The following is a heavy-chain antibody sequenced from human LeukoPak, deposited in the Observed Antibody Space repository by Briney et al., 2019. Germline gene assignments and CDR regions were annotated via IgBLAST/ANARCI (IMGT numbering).Heavy chain of an antibody. CDR2: VSGSGGST. CDR3: AKDPWLCFYYGMDV. D-gene: IGHD6-19*01. V-gene: IGHV3-23*01. CDR1: GFTFSSYA. J-gene: IGHJ6*02. Sequence: GGSLRLSCAASGFTFSSYAMSWVRQAPGKGLEWVSAVSGSGGSTYYADSVKGRFTISRDNSKNTLYLQMNSLRAEDTAVYYCAKDPWLCFYYGMDVWGQGTTVTVSS.